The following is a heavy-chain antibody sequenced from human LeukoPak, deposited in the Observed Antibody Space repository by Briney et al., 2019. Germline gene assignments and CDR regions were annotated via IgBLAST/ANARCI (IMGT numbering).Heavy chain of an antibody. CDR1: GGSISSYY. D-gene: IGHD3-10*01. J-gene: IGHJ4*02. CDR3: ARGATHGAY. Sequence: SETLSLTCTVSGGSISSYYWSWIRQPPGKELGWIGYIYYSGSPNYNPSLKSRVTISLDTSKNQFSLKLSSVTAADTAVYYCARGATHGAYWGQGTLVTVSS. CDR2: IYYSGSP. V-gene: IGHV4-59*01.